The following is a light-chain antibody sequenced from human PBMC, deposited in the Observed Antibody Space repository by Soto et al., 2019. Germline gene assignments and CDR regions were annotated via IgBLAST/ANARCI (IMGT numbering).Light chain of an antibody. CDR2: KDD. CDR1: SGSIASNY. Sequence: NFMLTQPHSVSESPGKTVTISCTGSSGSIASNYVQWYQQRPGSAPTTVIYKDDQRPSGVPDRFSGSIDSSSNSASLTISGLGTEDEADYYCQSYDGSNHVVFGGGTQLTVL. V-gene: IGLV6-57*02. CDR3: QSYDGSNHVV. J-gene: IGLJ2*01.